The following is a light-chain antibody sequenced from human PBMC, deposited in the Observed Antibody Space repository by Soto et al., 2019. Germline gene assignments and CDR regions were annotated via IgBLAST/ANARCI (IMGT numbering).Light chain of an antibody. CDR2: GAC. Sequence: EIVLTQSPGTLSLSPGERATLSCRASQSVSSSYLSWYQQKPGQAPRLLIYGACRRATGIPDRFSGSGSGTDFTLTISRLEPEDFAVYHCHQYGSSPYTFGQGTKLEIK. V-gene: IGKV3-20*01. J-gene: IGKJ2*01. CDR3: HQYGSSPYT. CDR1: QSVSSSY.